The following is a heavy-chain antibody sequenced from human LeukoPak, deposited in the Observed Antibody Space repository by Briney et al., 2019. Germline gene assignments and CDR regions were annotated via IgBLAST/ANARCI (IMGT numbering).Heavy chain of an antibody. V-gene: IGHV4-39*01. CDR3: GRGSGDYFGLFRRMVSSSWFDY. D-gene: IGHD6-13*01. Sequence: PSETLSLTCTVSGGSISSSSYYWGWIRQPPGKGLEWIVSIYYSGSTYYNPSLKSRVTISVDTSKNQFSLKLSSVTAADTAVYYCGRGSGDYFGLFRRMVSSSWFDYWGQGTLVTVSS. CDR1: GGSISSSSYY. J-gene: IGHJ4*02. CDR2: IYYSGST.